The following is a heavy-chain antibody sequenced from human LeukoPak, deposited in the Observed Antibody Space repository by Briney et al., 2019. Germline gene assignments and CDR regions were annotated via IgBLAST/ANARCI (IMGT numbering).Heavy chain of an antibody. CDR2: IHDSGTT. V-gene: IGHV4-59*01. CDR1: GVSIITYF. CDR3: VLGARPSGY. J-gene: IGHJ4*01. D-gene: IGHD1-26*01. Sequence: KTSETLSLTCTVSGVSIITYFWTWIRQPPGKGLEWIGNIHDSGTTNYNPSLKSRVTMSVGTSKNQFSLKLSSVTAADTAMYYCVLGARPSGYWGHGTLVTVSS.